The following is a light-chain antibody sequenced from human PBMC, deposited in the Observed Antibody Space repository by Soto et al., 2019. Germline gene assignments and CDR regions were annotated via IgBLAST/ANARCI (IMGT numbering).Light chain of an antibody. CDR3: SSYTTSSTRE. V-gene: IGLV2-14*01. CDR1: SSDVGAYDS. Sequence: QSALTQPASVSGSPGQSIAISCTGTSSDVGAYDSVSWYQQHPGKAPKVMIYDVSHRPSGVSNRFSGSKSGNTASLTISGLQAEDEADYYCSSYTTSSTREFGGGTKLTVL. J-gene: IGLJ2*01. CDR2: DVS.